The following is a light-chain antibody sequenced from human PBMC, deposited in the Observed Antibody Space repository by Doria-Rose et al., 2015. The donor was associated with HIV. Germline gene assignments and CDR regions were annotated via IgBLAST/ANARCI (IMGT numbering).Light chain of an antibody. V-gene: IGKV1-27*01. CDR2: GAS. Sequence: TQPPSSLSASVGASVSASCRASQGISISLAWYQQKPGKVPKLLIYGASTLQSGVPSRFSGSGSGTDFTLTISSLQPEDVATYYCQKYNSAPVPFGPGTKVNIK. J-gene: IGKJ3*01. CDR3: QKYNSAPVP. CDR1: QGISIS.